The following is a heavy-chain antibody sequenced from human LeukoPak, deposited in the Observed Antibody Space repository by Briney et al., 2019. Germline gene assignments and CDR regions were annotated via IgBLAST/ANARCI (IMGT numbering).Heavy chain of an antibody. CDR3: ARDGAPFIYDILTGYYPDY. CDR1: GYTFTGYY. J-gene: IGHJ4*02. D-gene: IGHD3-9*01. CDR2: IDPNSGGT. V-gene: IGHV1-2*02. Sequence: ASVKVSCKASGYTFTGYYMHWVRQAPGQGLEWMRWIDPNSGGTNYAQKFQGRVTMTRDTSISTAYMELSRLRSDDTAVYYCARDGAPFIYDILTGYYPDYWGQGTLVTVSS.